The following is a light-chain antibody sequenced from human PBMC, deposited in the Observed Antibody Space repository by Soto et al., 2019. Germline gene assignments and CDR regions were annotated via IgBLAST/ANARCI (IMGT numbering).Light chain of an antibody. CDR2: EAS. CDR3: QQYNTYSGT. J-gene: IGKJ1*01. V-gene: IGKV1-5*03. Sequence: DIQMTQSPSTLSASVGDRVTITCRASQSISVWLAWYQQKPGKAPNLLIYEASNLKSGVPSRFSGSGSGTDFTLTISSLQPDDFATYYCQQYNTYSGTFGQGTKVDIK. CDR1: QSISVW.